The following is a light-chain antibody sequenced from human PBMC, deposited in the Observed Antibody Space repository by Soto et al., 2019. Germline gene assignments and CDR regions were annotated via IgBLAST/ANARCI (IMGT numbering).Light chain of an antibody. V-gene: IGKV3-15*01. Sequence: EVLMRQSPATLSVSPGPGATPSCRASQGIGDTLAWYQHKPGQTPRLLIYDTSTRATGVPTRFSGSRSGAEFSLTINSLQSEDFAVYYCQPYNNWPLTFGGGTKVDIK. CDR3: QPYNNWPLT. J-gene: IGKJ4*01. CDR2: DTS. CDR1: QGIGDT.